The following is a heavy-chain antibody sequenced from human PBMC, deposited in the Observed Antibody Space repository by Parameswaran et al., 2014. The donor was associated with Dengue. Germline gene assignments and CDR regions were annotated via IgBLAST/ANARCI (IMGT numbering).Heavy chain of an antibody. D-gene: IGHD6-13*01. CDR3: ARPHSSSWYVY. CDR2: IYYSGST. J-gene: IGHJ4*02. V-gene: IGHV4-39*01. Sequence: PGKGLEWIGSIYYSGSTYYNPSLKSRVTISVDTSKNQFSLKLSSVTAADTAVYYCARPHSSSWYVYWGQGTLVTVSS.